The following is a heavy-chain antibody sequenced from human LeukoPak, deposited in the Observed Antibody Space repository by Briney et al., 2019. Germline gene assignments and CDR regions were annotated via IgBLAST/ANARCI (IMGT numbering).Heavy chain of an antibody. CDR3: ARGEGYVWGSYREYWFDP. V-gene: IGHV1-2*02. CDR2: INPNSGGT. CDR1: GGTFSSYA. Sequence: ASVKVSCKASGGTFSSYAISWVRQAPGQGLEWMGWINPNSGGTNYAQKFQGRVTMTRDTSISTAYMELSRLRSDDTAVYYCARGEGYVWGSYREYWFDPWGQGTLVTVSS. D-gene: IGHD3-16*02. J-gene: IGHJ5*02.